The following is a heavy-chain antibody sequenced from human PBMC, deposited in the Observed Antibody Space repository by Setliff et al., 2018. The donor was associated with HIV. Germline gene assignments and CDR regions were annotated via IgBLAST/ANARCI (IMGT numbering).Heavy chain of an antibody. CDR3: ARDRNYQDTSGYWQVFDI. CDR1: GYTFTGYY. V-gene: IGHV1-2*02. J-gene: IGHJ3*02. Sequence: ASVKVSCKASGYTFTGYYMHWVRQAPGQGLEWMGWINPNSGGTNYAQKFQGRVTMTRDTSISTAYMELSRLRSDDTAVYYCARDRNYQDTSGYWQVFDIWGQGTMVTVSS. D-gene: IGHD3-22*01. CDR2: INPNSGGT.